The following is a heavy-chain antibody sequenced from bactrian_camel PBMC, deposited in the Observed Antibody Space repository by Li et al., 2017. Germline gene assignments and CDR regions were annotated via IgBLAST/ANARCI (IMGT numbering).Heavy chain of an antibody. V-gene: IGHV3S53*01. D-gene: IGHD7*01. CDR3: AGSRTMWHGYCPSYDY. J-gene: IGHJ4*01. CDR2: IDSGGTT. Sequence: HVQLVESGGGSVQAGGSLRLSCAASGYTAVINYMGWIRQAPGKEREGVATIDSGGTTNYADSVKGRFTISKDNAANTLYLQMNSLKPEDTAMYYCAGSRTMWHGYCPSYDYWGQGTQVTVS. CDR1: GYTAVINY.